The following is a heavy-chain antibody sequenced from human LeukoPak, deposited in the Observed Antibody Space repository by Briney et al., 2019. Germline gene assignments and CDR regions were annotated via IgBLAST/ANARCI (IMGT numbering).Heavy chain of an antibody. Sequence: PSETLSLTCTVSGDSVSSGNYYLSWIRQPPGKGLDWITYMSPSGTTNYNPSLKSRVTTSVDTSRTQFSLRLSSVTAADTAVYYCARDLSGSYSSVDYWGQGTLVTVSS. CDR1: GDSVSSGNYY. CDR2: MSPSGTT. CDR3: ARDLSGSYSSVDY. V-gene: IGHV4-61*01. D-gene: IGHD1-26*01. J-gene: IGHJ4*02.